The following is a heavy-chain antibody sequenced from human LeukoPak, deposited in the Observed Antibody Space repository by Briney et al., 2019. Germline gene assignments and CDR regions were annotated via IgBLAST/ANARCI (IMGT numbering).Heavy chain of an antibody. CDR1: GFTFSSYA. Sequence: GGSLRLSCAASGFTFSSYAMSWVRQTPGKGLEWVSAISGSGGSTYYADSVKGRFTISRDNSKNTLYLQMNSLRAEDTAVYYCAKDRVSGSYYNDAFDIWSQGTMVTVSS. CDR3: AKDRVSGSYYNDAFDI. J-gene: IGHJ3*02. D-gene: IGHD1-26*01. CDR2: ISGSGGST. V-gene: IGHV3-23*01.